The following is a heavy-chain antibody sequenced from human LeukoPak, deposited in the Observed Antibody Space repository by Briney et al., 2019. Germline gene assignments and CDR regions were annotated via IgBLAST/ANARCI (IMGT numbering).Heavy chain of an antibody. CDR3: AREGGPYRPLDY. CDR1: GGSISNTNW. CDR2: VNLQGST. Sequence: SETLSLTCGVPGGSISNTNWWTWVRQPPGKGPEWIGEVNLQGSTNYNPSLKSRVAISVDKSENHISLKLTSVTAADTAVYYCAREGGPYRPLDYSGQGTLVTVAS. J-gene: IGHJ4*02. V-gene: IGHV4-4*02.